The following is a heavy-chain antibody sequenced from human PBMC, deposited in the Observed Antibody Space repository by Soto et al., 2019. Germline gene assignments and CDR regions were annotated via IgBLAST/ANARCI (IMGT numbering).Heavy chain of an antibody. D-gene: IGHD4-4*01. J-gene: IGHJ4*02. CDR1: GFTFSSYG. Sequence: GGSLRLSCAASGFTFSSYGMHWVRQAPGKGLEWVAVIWYDGSNKYYADSVKGRFTISRDNSKNTLYLQMNSLRAEDTAVYYCARDPNLDYSNYLDYWGQGTLVTVSS. CDR3: ARDPNLDYSNYLDY. V-gene: IGHV3-33*01. CDR2: IWYDGSNK.